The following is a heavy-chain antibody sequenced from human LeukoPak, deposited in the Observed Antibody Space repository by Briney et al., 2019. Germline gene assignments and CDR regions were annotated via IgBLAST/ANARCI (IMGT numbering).Heavy chain of an antibody. CDR3: AKIGIGANMDY. D-gene: IGHD2/OR15-2a*01. J-gene: IGHJ4*02. CDR2: ISYDGSNK. CDR1: GFTFSSYA. Sequence: GRSLRLSCAASGFTFSSYAMHWVRQAPGKGLEWVAVISYDGSNKYYADSVKGRFTISRDNSKNTLYLQMNRLRAEDTAVYYCAKIGIGANMDYWGQGTLVTVSS. V-gene: IGHV3-30-3*02.